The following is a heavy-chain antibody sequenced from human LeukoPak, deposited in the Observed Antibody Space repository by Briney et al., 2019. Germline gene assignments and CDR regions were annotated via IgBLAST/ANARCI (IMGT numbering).Heavy chain of an antibody. CDR3: ARMMLSWREFDC. J-gene: IGHJ4*02. CDR1: GGSISNGDNY. D-gene: IGHD1-26*01. CDR2: IYYSGST. Sequence: SETLSLTCTVSGGSISNGDNYWSWIRQHPGKGLEWIGHIYYSGSTYYNPSLKSRGIISVETSKNQFSLKLSSVTAAHTAVYYCARMMLSWREFDCWGQGTLVTVSS. V-gene: IGHV4-31*03.